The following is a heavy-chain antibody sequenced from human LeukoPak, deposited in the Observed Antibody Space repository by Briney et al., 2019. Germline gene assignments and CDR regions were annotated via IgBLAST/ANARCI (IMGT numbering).Heavy chain of an antibody. J-gene: IGHJ6*03. CDR1: GFTFSSYA. CDR2: ISGSGGST. D-gene: IGHD7-27*01. V-gene: IGHV3-23*01. Sequence: PGGSLRLSCAASGFTFSSYAMSWVRQAPGKGLEWVSAISGSGGSTYYADSVKGRFTISRDNAKNSLYLQMNSLRAEDTAVYYCARYLGIYYYYYYMDVWGKGTTVTISS. CDR3: ARYLGIYYYYYYMDV.